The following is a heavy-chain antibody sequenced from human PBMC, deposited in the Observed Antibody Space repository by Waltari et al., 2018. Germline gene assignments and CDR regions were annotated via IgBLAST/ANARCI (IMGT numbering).Heavy chain of an antibody. CDR3: ARDVSYGFDI. V-gene: IGHV3-74*01. J-gene: IGHJ3*02. CDR1: GFTFNRHW. Sequence: ELQLVESGGDLVQPGGSLRLSCAASGFTFNRHWMHWVRQAPGKGLVWVAYIKVDGSCTTYADSVKGRFTISRDNAKNTLYLQMNSLRAEDTAVHYCARDVSYGFDIWGQGTMVTVSS. CDR2: IKVDGSCT.